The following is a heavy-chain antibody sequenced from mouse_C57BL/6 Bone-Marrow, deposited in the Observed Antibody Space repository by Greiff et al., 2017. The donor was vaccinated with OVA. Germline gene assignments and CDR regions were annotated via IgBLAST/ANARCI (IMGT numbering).Heavy chain of an antibody. CDR1: GFSLTSYG. CDR3: ARNYSKGGWFAY. CDR2: IWSGGST. J-gene: IGHJ3*01. Sequence: VKLQESGPGLVQPSQSLSITCTVSGFSLTSYGVHWVRQSPGKGLEWLGVIWSGGSTDSNAAFISRLSISKDNSKSQVFFKMNSLQADDTAIYYCARNYSKGGWFAYWGQGTLVTVSA. V-gene: IGHV2-2*01. D-gene: IGHD2-5*01.